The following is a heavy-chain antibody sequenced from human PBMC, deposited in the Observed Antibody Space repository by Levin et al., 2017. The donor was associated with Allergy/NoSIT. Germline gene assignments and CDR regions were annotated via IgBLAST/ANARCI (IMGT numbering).Heavy chain of an antibody. CDR2: IYYSGST. D-gene: IGHD5-18*01. Sequence: ESLKISCTVSGGSISSYYWSWIRQPPGKGLEWIGYIYYSGSTNYNPSLKSRVTISVDTSKNQFSLKLSSVTAADTAVYYCARQRVDTAMVANWYFDLWGRGTLVTVSS. V-gene: IGHV4-59*08. J-gene: IGHJ2*01. CDR3: ARQRVDTAMVANWYFDL. CDR1: GGSISSYY.